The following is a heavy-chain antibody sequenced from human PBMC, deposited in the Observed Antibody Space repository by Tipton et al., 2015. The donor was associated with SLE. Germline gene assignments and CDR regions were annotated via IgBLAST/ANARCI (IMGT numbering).Heavy chain of an antibody. CDR1: GGSFTDYY. CDR2: INHSGST. J-gene: IGHJ4*02. CDR3: ARGQHRSGWY. Sequence: TLSLTCAVYGGSFTDYYCTWIRQPPGKGLEWIGEINHSGSTNYNPSLKSRVTISVDTSKNQFSLKLSSVTAADTAVYYCARGQHRSGWYWGQGTLVTVSS. V-gene: IGHV4-34*01. D-gene: IGHD6-19*01.